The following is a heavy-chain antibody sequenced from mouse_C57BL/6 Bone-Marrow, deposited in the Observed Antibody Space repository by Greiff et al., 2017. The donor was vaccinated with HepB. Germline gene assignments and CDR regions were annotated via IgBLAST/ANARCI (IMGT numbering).Heavy chain of an antibody. Sequence: EVKLVESGAELVRPGASVKLSCTASGFNIKDDYMHWVKQRPEQGLEWIGWIDPENGDTEYASKFQGKATITADTSSNTAYLQLTSLTSEDTAVYYCTTKGGDDDKWGQGTTLTVSS. V-gene: IGHV14-4*01. CDR1: GFNIKDDY. D-gene: IGHD2-4*01. J-gene: IGHJ2*01. CDR2: IDPENGDT. CDR3: TTKGGDDDK.